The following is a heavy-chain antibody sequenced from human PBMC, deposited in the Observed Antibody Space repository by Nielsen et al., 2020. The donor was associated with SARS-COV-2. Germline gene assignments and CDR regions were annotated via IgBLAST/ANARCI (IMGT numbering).Heavy chain of an antibody. CDR2: IRSKTNDYAT. CDR1: GFSFSDSS. J-gene: IGHJ3*02. CDR3: TRVNPTSGSWFDALDI. Sequence: GGSLRLSCAASGFSFSDSSMHWVRQASGKGLEWLGRIRSKTNDYATEYPASLKGRFIISRDDSKNTAYLLMNSLKIDDTAMYYCTRVNPTSGSWFDALDIWGQGTMVTVSS. D-gene: IGHD1-26*01. V-gene: IGHV3-73*01.